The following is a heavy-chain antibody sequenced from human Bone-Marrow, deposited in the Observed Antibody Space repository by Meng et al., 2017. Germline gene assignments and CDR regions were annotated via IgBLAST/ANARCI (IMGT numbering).Heavy chain of an antibody. CDR3: ARSPIDKYDLSALPLDY. J-gene: IGHJ4*02. Sequence: GESLKISCAASGFTFSSHGMHWARQAPGKGLEWVAFISTDGSNQYYAHSVKGRFTISRDNSKNTVFLQINSLRAEDTAVYYCARSPIDKYDLSALPLDYWGQGTLVTVSS. CDR2: ISTDGSNQ. CDR1: GFTFSSHG. D-gene: IGHD3-22*01. V-gene: IGHV3-30*14.